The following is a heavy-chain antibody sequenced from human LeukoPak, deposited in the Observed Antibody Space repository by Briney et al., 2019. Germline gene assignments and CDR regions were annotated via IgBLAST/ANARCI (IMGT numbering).Heavy chain of an antibody. J-gene: IGHJ4*02. CDR2: INHSGST. CDR1: GGSFSGYY. D-gene: IGHD3-22*01. V-gene: IGHV4-34*01. CDR3: AREALPPDYYDSSGSFDY. Sequence: SETLSLTCAVYGGSFSGYYWSWIRQPPRKGLEWIGEINHSGSTNYNPSLKSRVTISVDTSKNQFSLKLSSVTAADTAVYYCAREALPPDYYDSSGSFDYWGQGTLVTVSS.